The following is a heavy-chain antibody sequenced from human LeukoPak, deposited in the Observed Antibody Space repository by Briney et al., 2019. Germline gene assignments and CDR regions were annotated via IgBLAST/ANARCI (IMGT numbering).Heavy chain of an antibody. J-gene: IGHJ4*02. CDR1: GFDFHNYV. D-gene: IGHD3-10*01. CDR3: AREPNYYGSGNDY. CDR2: ISYDGSNK. Sequence: GGSLRLSCAASGFDFHNYVIHWVRQAPGKGLEWVAIISYDGSNKYYADSVKGRFTISRDNSKNTLYLQMNSLRAEDTAVYYCAREPNYYGSGNDYWGQGTLVTVSS. V-gene: IGHV3-30-3*01.